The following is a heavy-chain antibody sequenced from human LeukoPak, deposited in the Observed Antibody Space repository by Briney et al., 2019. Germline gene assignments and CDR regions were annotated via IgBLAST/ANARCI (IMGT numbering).Heavy chain of an antibody. V-gene: IGHV3-7*01. Sequence: GGSLRLSCAAPGFTFSSYWMSWVRQAPGKGLEWVANINQGGSEKYYVDSVEGRFTNSRDNAKNSLYLQMNSLRAEDTALYYCARAASTGTVDYWGQGTLVTVSS. CDR1: GFTFSSYW. D-gene: IGHD6-13*01. CDR3: ARAASTGTVDY. CDR2: INQGGSEK. J-gene: IGHJ4*02.